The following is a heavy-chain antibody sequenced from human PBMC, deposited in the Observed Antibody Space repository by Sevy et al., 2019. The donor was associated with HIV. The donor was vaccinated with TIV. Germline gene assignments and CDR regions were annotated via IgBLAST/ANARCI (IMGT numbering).Heavy chain of an antibody. CDR1: GFTFSSYA. D-gene: IGHD6-19*01. J-gene: IGHJ4*02. CDR2: ISGSGVTT. CDR3: AESQPGYSSGLYYFDY. V-gene: IGHV3-23*01. Sequence: GGSLRLSCAASGFTFSSYAMSWVRQGLGKELEWVSAISGSGVTTYYADSVRGRFTISRDNSKNTVYLQMNTLRAEDTAVYFCAESQPGYSSGLYYFDYWGQGTLVTVSS.